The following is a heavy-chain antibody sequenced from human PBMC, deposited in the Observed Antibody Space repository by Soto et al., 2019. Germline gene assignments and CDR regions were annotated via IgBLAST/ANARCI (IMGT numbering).Heavy chain of an antibody. D-gene: IGHD6-19*01. CDR1: GGSSSSSNW. CDR3: ARDIAVADDYYYYGMDV. Sequence: QVQLQESGPGLVKPSGTLSLTCAVSGGSSSSSNWWSWVRQPPGKGLEWIGEIYHSGSTNYNPSLKSRVTISVDKSKNQFSLKLSSVTAADTAVYYCARDIAVADDYYYYGMDVWGQGTTVTVSS. V-gene: IGHV4-4*02. J-gene: IGHJ6*02. CDR2: IYHSGST.